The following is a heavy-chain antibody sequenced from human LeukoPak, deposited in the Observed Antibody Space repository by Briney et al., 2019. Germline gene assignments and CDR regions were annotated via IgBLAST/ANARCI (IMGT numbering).Heavy chain of an antibody. CDR2: ISSSSGTI. J-gene: IGHJ6*03. CDR1: GFTFSSYS. D-gene: IGHD3-22*01. V-gene: IGHV3-48*01. Sequence: GGSLRLSCAASGFTFSSYSMNWVRQAPGKGLEWVSYISSSSGTIYYADSVKGRFTISRDNAKNSLYLQMNSLRAEDTAVYYCARAIVVVMVGRYYYMDVWGKGTTVTVSS. CDR3: ARAIVVVMVGRYYYMDV.